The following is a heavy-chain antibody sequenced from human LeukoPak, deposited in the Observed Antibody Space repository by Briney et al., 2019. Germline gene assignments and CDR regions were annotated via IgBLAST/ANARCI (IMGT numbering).Heavy chain of an antibody. CDR1: GFTFSTYW. CDR3: ANRLGY. V-gene: IGHV3-30*18. CDR2: ISYDGSNK. J-gene: IGHJ4*02. Sequence: GGSLRLSCAASGFTFSTYWMHWVRQAPGKGLEWVAVISYDGSNKYYADSVKGRFTISRDNSKNTLYLQMNSLRAEDTAVYYCANRLGYWGQGTLVTVSS. D-gene: IGHD6-19*01.